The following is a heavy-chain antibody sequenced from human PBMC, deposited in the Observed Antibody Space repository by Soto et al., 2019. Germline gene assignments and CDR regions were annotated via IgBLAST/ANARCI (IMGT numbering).Heavy chain of an antibody. Sequence: SETLSLTCAVSGGSISSGGYSWSWIRQAPGKGLEWIGFIYNSGSGSTNYNPSLRSRVTISIDTSKNQFSLKLSSVTAADTAVYYCARLYYDDVWGSYRWLPPAYFDSWGQGTLVTVSS. D-gene: IGHD3-16*02. CDR1: GGSISSGGYS. CDR2: IYNSGSGST. J-gene: IGHJ4*02. V-gene: IGHV4-61*08. CDR3: ARLYYDDVWGSYRWLPPAYFDS.